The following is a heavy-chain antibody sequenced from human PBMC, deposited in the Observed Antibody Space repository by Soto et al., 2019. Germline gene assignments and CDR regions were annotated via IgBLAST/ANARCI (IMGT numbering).Heavy chain of an antibody. CDR3: ARDLGSEQWFFDN. D-gene: IGHD6-19*01. CDR1: GASVSGDGSY. V-gene: IGHV4-31*03. J-gene: IGHJ4*02. Sequence: QVQLQESGPGLVKPSQTLSLTCLVSGASVSGDGSYCSWIRQHPGKCLEFIGYIHNSGSTYSNPSLENRVAMSIDTSKNQFSLRLRSVTAADSAVYFCARDLGSEQWFFDNWGQGILVTVSS. CDR2: IHNSGST.